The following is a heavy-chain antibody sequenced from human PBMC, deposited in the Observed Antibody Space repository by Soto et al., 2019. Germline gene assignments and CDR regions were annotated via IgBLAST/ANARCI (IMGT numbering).Heavy chain of an antibody. V-gene: IGHV3-11*06. J-gene: IGHJ3*02. CDR1: GFTFSDYY. CDR2: ISSSSSYT. Sequence: GGSLRLSCAASGFTFSDYYMSWIRQAPGKGLEWVSYISSSSSYTNYADSVKGRFTISRDNAKNSLYLQMNSLRAEDTAVYYCARRSSGWYGSDAFDIWGQGTMVTVSS. CDR3: ARRSSGWYGSDAFDI. D-gene: IGHD6-19*01.